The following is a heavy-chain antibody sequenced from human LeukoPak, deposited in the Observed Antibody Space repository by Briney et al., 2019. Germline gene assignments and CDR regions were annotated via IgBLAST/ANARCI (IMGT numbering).Heavy chain of an antibody. D-gene: IGHD4-17*01. J-gene: IGHJ1*01. CDR2: MSGSGGST. CDR3: AKDPSDYGDYYFQH. V-gene: IGHV3-23*01. Sequence: GGSLRLSCAASGFTFSSYAMSWVRQAPGKGLEWVSTMSGSGGSTYYADSVKGRFTISRDNSKNTLYLQMNTLRAEDTAVYYCAKDPSDYGDYYFQHWGQGTLVTVSS. CDR1: GFTFSSYA.